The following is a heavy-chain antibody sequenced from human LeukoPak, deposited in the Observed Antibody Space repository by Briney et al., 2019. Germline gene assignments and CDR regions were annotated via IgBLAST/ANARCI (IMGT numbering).Heavy chain of an antibody. CDR1: GGSFSGYY. J-gene: IGHJ2*01. Sequence: KPSETLSLTCAVYGGSFSGYYWSWIRQPPGKGLEWIGEINHSGSTNYNPSLKSRVTISVDTSENQFSLKLSSVTAADTAVYYCARGPRYGDYGRYFDLWGRGTLVTVSS. V-gene: IGHV4-34*01. CDR2: INHSGST. CDR3: ARGPRYGDYGRYFDL. D-gene: IGHD4-17*01.